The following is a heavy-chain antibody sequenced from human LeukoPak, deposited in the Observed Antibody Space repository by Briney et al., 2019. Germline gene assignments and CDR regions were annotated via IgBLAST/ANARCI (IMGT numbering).Heavy chain of an antibody. J-gene: IGHJ6*03. CDR3: AGAKPHTPSYYYYMDV. V-gene: IGHV1-8*01. CDR1: GYTFTSYD. CDR2: MNPNSGNT. D-gene: IGHD1-14*01. Sequence: ASVKVSCKASGYTFTSYDINWVRQATGQGLEWMGWMNPNSGNTGYAQKFQDRVTMTRNTSISTAYMELSSLRSEDTAVYYCAGAKPHTPSYYYYMDVWGKGTTVTVSS.